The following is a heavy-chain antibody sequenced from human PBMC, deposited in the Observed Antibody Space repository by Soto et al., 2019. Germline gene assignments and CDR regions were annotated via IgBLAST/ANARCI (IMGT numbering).Heavy chain of an antibody. Sequence: VQLLESGGGLVQPGGSLRLSCAASGFTFSNYAMSWVRQAPGKALEWVSSINIVGGNTKYADSVRGRFTMSRDDSKNTVFLQMHSLGAEDTAIYYCTKNYYFGSWGQGTLVTVSS. J-gene: IGHJ4*02. CDR3: TKNYYFGS. CDR2: INIVGGNT. V-gene: IGHV3-23*01. CDR1: GFTFSNYA.